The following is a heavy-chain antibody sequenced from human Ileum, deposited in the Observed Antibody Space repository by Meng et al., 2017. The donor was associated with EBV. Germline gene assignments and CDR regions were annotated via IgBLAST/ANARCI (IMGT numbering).Heavy chain of an antibody. CDR3: ARVERGVKFDK. V-gene: IGHV1-3*01. CDR1: GYTFSNYA. CDR2: INADNGNT. D-gene: IGHD2-21*01. J-gene: IGHJ4*01. Sequence: QVQLLQCGAEVKKPGASVTLSCKASGYTFSNYAIHWVRQAPGQRPEWMGWINADNGNTKYSQKFQGRVTITRNTPASTVYMDVRSLRSEDTAVYFCARVERGVKFDKWGQGTLVTVS.